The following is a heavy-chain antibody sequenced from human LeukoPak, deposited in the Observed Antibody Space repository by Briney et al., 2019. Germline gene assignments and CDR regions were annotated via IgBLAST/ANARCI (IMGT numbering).Heavy chain of an antibody. CDR2: ISSSSDTI. J-gene: IGHJ4*02. V-gene: IGHV3-48*01. D-gene: IGHD3-10*01. CDR3: AKVPHLYYGSGSYQLDY. CDR1: GFSFSSYS. Sequence: GGSLRLSCAVSGFSFSSYSMNWVRQAPGKGLEWVSYISSSSDTIYYADSVKGRFTISRDNSKKALYLQMNSLRADDTAVYYCAKVPHLYYGSGSYQLDYWGQGTLVTVSS.